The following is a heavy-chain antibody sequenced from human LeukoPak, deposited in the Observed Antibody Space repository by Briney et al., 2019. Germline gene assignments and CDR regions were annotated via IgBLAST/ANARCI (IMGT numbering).Heavy chain of an antibody. D-gene: IGHD3-9*01. CDR1: GGSISSYY. V-gene: IGHV4-59*08. Sequence: PSETLSLTCTVSGGSISSYYWSWIRQPPGKGLEGIGYIYYSGSTNYNPSLKSRVTISVDTSKNQFSLKLSSVTAADTAVYYCATGGYYDILTGYYYSYYYGMDVWGQGTTVTVSS. CDR2: IYYSGST. J-gene: IGHJ6*02. CDR3: ATGGYYDILTGYYYSYYYGMDV.